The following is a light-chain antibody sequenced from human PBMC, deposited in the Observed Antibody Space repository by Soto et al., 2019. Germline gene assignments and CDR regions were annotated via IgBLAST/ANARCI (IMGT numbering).Light chain of an antibody. Sequence: EMVLTQSTKTLSLSAGERATVSCMGSQSVNYYLAWYQQKPGQAPRLLIYDASNRATGIPARFSGSGSGTDFTLTISSLEPEDFAFYYCQQRNNWPPITFGQGTRLEFK. V-gene: IGKV3-11*01. CDR3: QQRNNWPPIT. CDR2: DAS. J-gene: IGKJ5*01. CDR1: QSVNYY.